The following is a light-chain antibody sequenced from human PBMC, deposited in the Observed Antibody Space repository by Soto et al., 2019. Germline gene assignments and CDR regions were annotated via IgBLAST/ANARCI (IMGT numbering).Light chain of an antibody. J-gene: IGLJ2*01. CDR2: RNN. Sequence: QSALTQPPSASGTPGQRVTSSCSGSSSNIGSNYVFWYQHLPGTAPRLRIYRNNQRPSGVPDRFPGSKSRTSASLAISGLRSEDETDYYCAAWDDSLSGVVFGGGTKVTVL. V-gene: IGLV1-47*01. CDR3: AAWDDSLSGVV. CDR1: SSNIGSNY.